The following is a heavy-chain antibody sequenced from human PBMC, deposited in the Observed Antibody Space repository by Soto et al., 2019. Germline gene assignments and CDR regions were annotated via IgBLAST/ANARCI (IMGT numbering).Heavy chain of an antibody. D-gene: IGHD5-12*01. CDR1: GFTFSDYS. CDR2: ISGRSSYI. V-gene: IGHV3-21*01. CDR3: ASRGYSGYSLDS. J-gene: IGHJ5*01. Sequence: GGSLRLSCAASGFTFSDYSMNWVRQAPGKGLEWVSSISGRSSYIYYADSLKGRLTISRDNTKNSLYLQMNSLRADDTAVYYCASRGYSGYSLDSWGQGTLVTVSS.